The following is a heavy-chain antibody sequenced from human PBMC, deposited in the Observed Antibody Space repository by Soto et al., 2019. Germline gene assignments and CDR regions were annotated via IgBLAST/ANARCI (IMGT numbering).Heavy chain of an antibody. D-gene: IGHD1-1*01. V-gene: IGHV4-39*01. Sequence: QLQLQESGPGLVKASETLSLTCSVSTNSLSDSASYWGWIRQPPGKGLEWIGTIYYSANTYHNPPLKSRVTLSLDKPKKQFSLRLRSVTVADTGVYYCAATSGTTSAFDVWGPGTTVAVSS. CDR3: AATSGTTSAFDV. J-gene: IGHJ3*01. CDR1: TNSLSDSASY. CDR2: IYYSANT.